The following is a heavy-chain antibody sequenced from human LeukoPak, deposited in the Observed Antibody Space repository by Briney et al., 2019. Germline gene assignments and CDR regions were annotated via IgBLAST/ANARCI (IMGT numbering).Heavy chain of an antibody. J-gene: IGHJ4*02. CDR1: GGTFGSYA. D-gene: IGHD3-10*01. Sequence: GASVKVSCKASGGTFGSYAISWVRQAPGQGLEWMGWISAYNGNTNYAQKLQGRVTMTTDTSTSTAYMELRSLRSDDTAVYYCARIRSYRGGLDYWGQGTLVTVSS. CDR3: ARIRSYRGGLDY. CDR2: ISAYNGNT. V-gene: IGHV1-18*01.